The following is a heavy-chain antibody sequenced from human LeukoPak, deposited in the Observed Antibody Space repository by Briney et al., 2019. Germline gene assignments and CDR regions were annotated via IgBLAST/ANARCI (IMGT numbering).Heavy chain of an antibody. Sequence: PSETLSLTCTVSGGSVSSSSYYWGWIRQPPGKGLEWIGSTYYSGSTYYNPSLKSRVTISVDTSKNQFSLKLSSVTAADTAVYYCASHTDKDYDFWSGYWRGAFDPWGQGTLVTVSS. CDR3: ASHTDKDYDFWSGYWRGAFDP. D-gene: IGHD3-3*01. J-gene: IGHJ5*02. V-gene: IGHV4-39*07. CDR1: GGSVSSSSYY. CDR2: TYYSGST.